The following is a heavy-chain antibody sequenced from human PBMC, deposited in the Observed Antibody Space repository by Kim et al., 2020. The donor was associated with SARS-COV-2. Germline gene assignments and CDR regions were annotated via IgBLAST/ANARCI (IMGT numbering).Heavy chain of an antibody. J-gene: IGHJ4*02. Sequence: GRFTISRDNSKNTLYLQMNSLRAEDTAVYYCAKGGYCSSTSCSEPEQIDYWGQGTLVTVSS. D-gene: IGHD2-2*01. V-gene: IGHV3-23*01. CDR3: AKGGYCSSTSCSEPEQIDY.